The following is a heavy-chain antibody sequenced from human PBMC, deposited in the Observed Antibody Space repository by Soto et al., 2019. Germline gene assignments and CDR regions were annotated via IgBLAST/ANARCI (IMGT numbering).Heavy chain of an antibody. J-gene: IGHJ4*02. CDR3: ARGYYDSSGYYYDVFDY. Sequence: ASVKVSCKASGYTFTSYYMHWVRQAPGQGLEWIGIINPSGGSTSYAQKFQGRVTMTRDTSTSTVYMELSSLRSEDTAVYYCARGYYDSSGYYYDVFDYWGQGTLVTVSS. CDR1: GYTFTSYY. CDR2: INPSGGST. D-gene: IGHD3-22*01. V-gene: IGHV1-46*01.